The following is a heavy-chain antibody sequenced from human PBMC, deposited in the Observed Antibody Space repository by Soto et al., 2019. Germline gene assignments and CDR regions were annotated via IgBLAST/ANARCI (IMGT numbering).Heavy chain of an antibody. CDR3: AREGPAAYYYYGMDV. CDR1: GYSFTTYG. V-gene: IGHV1-18*01. CDR2: ISAYNGNT. J-gene: IGHJ6*02. Sequence: QVQLVQSGGEVKKPGASVKVSCKTSGYSFTTYGISWVRQAPGQGLEWVGWISAYNGNTNYAQKLQDRVTRTTDTSTSTAYMELRSLRSDDTAVYYCAREGPAAYYYYGMDVWGQGSTVTVSS.